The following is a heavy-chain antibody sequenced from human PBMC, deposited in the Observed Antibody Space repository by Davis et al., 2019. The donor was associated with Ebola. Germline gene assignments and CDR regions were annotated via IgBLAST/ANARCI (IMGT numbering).Heavy chain of an antibody. D-gene: IGHD1-26*01. CDR3: ARDWPRWELLWDYYYGMDV. CDR2: INTNTGNP. J-gene: IGHJ6*02. Sequence: ASVTVSCKASGYTFTSYAMNWVRQAPGQGLEWMGWINTNTGNPTYAQGFTGRFVFSLDTSVSTAYLQISSLKAEDTAVYYCARDWPRWELLWDYYYGMDVWGQGTTVTVSS. V-gene: IGHV7-4-1*02. CDR1: GYTFTSYA.